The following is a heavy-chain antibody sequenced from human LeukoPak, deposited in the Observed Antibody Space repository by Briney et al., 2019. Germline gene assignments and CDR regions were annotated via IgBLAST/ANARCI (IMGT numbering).Heavy chain of an antibody. CDR1: GDIVYSNSAA. Sequence: SQTLSLTCAISGDIVYSNSAAWNWIRQSPSRGLKRLERTYYRSKLYNDYAVSVKSRITINPDTSKNQFSLQLNSVTPEDTAVYYCARGRVTIFGVVDYFDYWGRGTLVTVSS. J-gene: IGHJ4*02. CDR2: TYYRSKLYN. D-gene: IGHD3-3*01. CDR3: ARGRVTIFGVVDYFDY. V-gene: IGHV6-1*01.